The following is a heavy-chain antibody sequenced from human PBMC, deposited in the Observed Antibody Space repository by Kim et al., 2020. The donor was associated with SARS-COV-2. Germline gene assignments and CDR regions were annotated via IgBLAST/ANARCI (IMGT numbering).Heavy chain of an antibody. CDR2: ISCSGSST. V-gene: IGHV3-23*01. D-gene: IGHD3-10*01. J-gene: IGHJ4*02. Sequence: GGSLRLSCAASGFTFSSYDMTWVRQAPGKGLEWVSSISCSGSSTYYADSVKGRFTISRDNAKNTLYLQMNNLRAEDTALYYCATYYYGSQCYSFDCWGQGTLFTVSS. CDR3: ATYYYGSQCYSFDC. CDR1: GFTFSSYD.